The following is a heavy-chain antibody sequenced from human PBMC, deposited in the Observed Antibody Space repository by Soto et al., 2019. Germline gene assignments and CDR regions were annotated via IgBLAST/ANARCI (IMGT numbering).Heavy chain of an antibody. V-gene: IGHV4-59*01. D-gene: IGHD3-22*01. J-gene: IGHJ4*02. CDR3: ARDIGGYYDSSSYAN. Sequence: SETLSLTCTVSGGSSIPYYWSWIRQPPGRGLEWIGYIYYSGSTNYNPSLKSRVTISVDTSKNQFSLKLSSVTAADTAVYYCARDIGGYYDSSSYANWGQGTLVTVSS. CDR1: GGSSIPYY. CDR2: IYYSGST.